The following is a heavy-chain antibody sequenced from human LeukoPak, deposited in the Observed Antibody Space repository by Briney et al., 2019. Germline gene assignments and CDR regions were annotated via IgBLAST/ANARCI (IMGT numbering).Heavy chain of an antibody. CDR2: IYASGST. J-gene: IGHJ4*02. V-gene: IGHV4-4*07. Sequence: SETLSLTCSVSGGSIRTYYWSWIRQPAGKGLEWIGRIYASGSTNFNPSLRSRVTMSLDTSKNQISLKLSSVTAADTAVYYCASTEVGEFHSWGQGTLVTVSS. D-gene: IGHD3-16*01. CDR3: ASTEVGEFHS. CDR1: GGSIRTYY.